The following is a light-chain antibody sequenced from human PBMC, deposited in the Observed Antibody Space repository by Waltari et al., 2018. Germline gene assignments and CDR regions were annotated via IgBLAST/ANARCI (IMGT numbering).Light chain of an antibody. V-gene: IGKV3-15*01. CDR1: QSVSSN. CDR2: GAS. CDR3: QQYNNWPPT. Sequence: EIVMTQSPATLSVSSGERATLPCRASQSVSSNLAWYQQKPGQAPRLLIYGASTRATGIPARFSGSGSGTEFTLTISSLQSEDFAVYYCQQYNNWPPTFGQGTKVEIK. J-gene: IGKJ1*01.